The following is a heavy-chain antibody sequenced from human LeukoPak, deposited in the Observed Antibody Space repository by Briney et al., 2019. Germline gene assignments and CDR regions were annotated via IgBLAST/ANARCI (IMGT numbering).Heavy chain of an antibody. CDR3: ARVFARGGEISGSYYYY. Sequence: GASVKVSCKASGGTFISYAINWVRQAPGQGLEWMGGIIPIFGTANYAQKFQGRLTITTDESTSTAYMELSSLRSEDTAVYYCARVFARGGEISGSYYYYWGQGTLVTVSS. J-gene: IGHJ4*02. D-gene: IGHD1-26*01. CDR1: GGTFISYA. V-gene: IGHV1-69*05. CDR2: IIPIFGTA.